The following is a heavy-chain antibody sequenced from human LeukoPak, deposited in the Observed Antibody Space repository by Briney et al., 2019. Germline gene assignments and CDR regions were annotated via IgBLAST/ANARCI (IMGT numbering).Heavy chain of an antibody. CDR2: IYYTGSS. CDR3: TRAASSGPLFTYHMDV. Sequence: SSETLSLTCSVSGGSISSSDDYWGFVRQTPGEGLEWVGSIYYTGSSHYNPFLKSRATISVDTSKNQFSLKLSSVTAADTAVYYCTRAASSGPLFTYHMDVWGKGTTVTVSS. D-gene: IGHD3-22*01. J-gene: IGHJ6*03. CDR1: GGSISSSDDY. V-gene: IGHV4-39*07.